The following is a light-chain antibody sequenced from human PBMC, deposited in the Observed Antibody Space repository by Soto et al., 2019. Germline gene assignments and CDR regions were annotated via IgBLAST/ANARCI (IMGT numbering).Light chain of an antibody. J-gene: IGKJ1*01. V-gene: IGKV3-20*01. CDR1: QSVNSDY. CDR3: QQYGSSGT. CDR2: GAS. Sequence: EIVLTQSPGTLSLSPGEIANLSFSASQSVNSDYLGWFQQKPGQAPRLLIYGASNRATGIPDRFSGSGSGTDFTLTISRLEPEDFAVYYCQQYGSSGTFGQGTKVDIK.